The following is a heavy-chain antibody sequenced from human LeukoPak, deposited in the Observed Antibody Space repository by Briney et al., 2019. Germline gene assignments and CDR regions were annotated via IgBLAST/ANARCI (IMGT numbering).Heavy chain of an antibody. Sequence: SSETLSLTCTVSGGSISSYYWSWIRQPAGKGQEWIGRIYTSGSTNYNPSLKSRVTMSVDTSKNQFSLKLSSVTAADTAVYYCARGRCSGGSCYSDYWGQGTLVTVSS. D-gene: IGHD2-15*01. CDR1: GGSISSYY. CDR2: IYTSGST. V-gene: IGHV4-4*07. CDR3: ARGRCSGGSCYSDY. J-gene: IGHJ4*02.